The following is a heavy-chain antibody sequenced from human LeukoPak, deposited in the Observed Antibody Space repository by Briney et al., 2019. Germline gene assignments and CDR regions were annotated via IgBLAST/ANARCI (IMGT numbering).Heavy chain of an antibody. J-gene: IGHJ3*02. CDR1: GFTFSTYG. Sequence: PGRSLRLSCAASGFTFSTYGMHWVRQAPGKGLEWVAVITFDGSNKYYADSVKGRFTISRDNSKNTLYLQVNSLRAEDTAVYYCAKVEVASTGTSAFDIWGQGTMVTVSS. D-gene: IGHD1-1*01. V-gene: IGHV3-30*18. CDR3: AKVEVASTGTSAFDI. CDR2: ITFDGSNK.